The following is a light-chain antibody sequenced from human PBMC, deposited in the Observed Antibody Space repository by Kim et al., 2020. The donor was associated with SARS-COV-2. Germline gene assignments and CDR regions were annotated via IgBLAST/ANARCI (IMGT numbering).Light chain of an antibody. CDR3: SSYTSSSKRV. J-gene: IGLJ2*01. Sequence: GQAITVSCSGTSSDVGSYNYVSWYQQHPSKANKLKIYDISHRPSGVSTRLSGSKSGTTASLTISGLQAEDEADYSCSSYTSSSKRVFGGGTQLTVL. CDR2: DIS. CDR1: SSDVGSYNY. V-gene: IGLV2-14*03.